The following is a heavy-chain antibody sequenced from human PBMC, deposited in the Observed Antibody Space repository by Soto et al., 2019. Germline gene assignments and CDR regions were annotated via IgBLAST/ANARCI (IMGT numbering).Heavy chain of an antibody. Sequence: PVQSLKISCKVSVYSFAGYWITWVRQKPGKGLEWMGRIDPSDSQTYYSPSFRGHVTISVTKSITTVFLQWSSLRASDTAMYYCARQIYDSDTGPNFQYYFDSWGQGTPVTVSS. V-gene: IGHV5-10-1*01. CDR3: ARQIYDSDTGPNFQYYFDS. J-gene: IGHJ4*02. CDR2: IDPSDSQT. D-gene: IGHD3-22*01. CDR1: VYSFAGYW.